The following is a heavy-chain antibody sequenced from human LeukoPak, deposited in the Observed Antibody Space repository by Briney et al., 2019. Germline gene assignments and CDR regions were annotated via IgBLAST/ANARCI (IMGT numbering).Heavy chain of an antibody. D-gene: IGHD6-25*01. J-gene: IGHJ4*02. CDR1: GCTVSGYH. CDR2: IYYSGST. CDR3: ARHRSSGADY. Sequence: SETLSLTCTVSGCTVSGYHWSWLRQPPGKGLEWIGYIYYSGSTTYNPSLKSRVTMSVDTSKNPWSLRVSPVTAADTAVYYCARHRSSGADYWGQGTLVTVSS. V-gene: IGHV4-59*08.